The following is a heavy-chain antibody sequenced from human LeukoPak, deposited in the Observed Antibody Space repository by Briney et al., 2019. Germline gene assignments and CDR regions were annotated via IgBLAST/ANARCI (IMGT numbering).Heavy chain of an antibody. J-gene: IGHJ4*02. CDR3: TTDYPDS. Sequence: PGGSLRLSCAASGFSVGTNYMTWVRQAPGKGLEWVGRIKSKTDGGTTDYAAPVKGRFTISRDDSKNTLYLQMNSLKTEDTAVYYRTTDYPDSWGQGTLVTVSS. CDR2: IKSKTDGGTT. V-gene: IGHV3-15*01. CDR1: GFSVGTNY.